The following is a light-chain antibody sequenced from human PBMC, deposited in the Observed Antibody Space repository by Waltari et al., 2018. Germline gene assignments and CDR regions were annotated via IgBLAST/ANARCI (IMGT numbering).Light chain of an antibody. CDR3: QSFDNTLNASGV. CDR1: DPNIGINYY. J-gene: IGLJ3*02. V-gene: IGLV1-40*01. Sequence: QSLLTQPPSVSGAPGQRVTVSCIGRDPNIGINYYVHLYQQLPGSAPKLIIYGDHNRPSGVPDRFSGSRSGTVASLTITDLQAEDEADYFCQSFDNTLNASGVFGGGTKVTVL. CDR2: GDH.